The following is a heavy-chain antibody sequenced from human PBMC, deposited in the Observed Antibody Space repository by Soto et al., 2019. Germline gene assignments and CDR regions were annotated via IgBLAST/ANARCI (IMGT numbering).Heavy chain of an antibody. V-gene: IGHV1-18*04. Sequence: QVQLVQSGAEMKKPGASVKVSCKASGYTFTTYGISWVRQAPGQGLEWMGWISAYNGNTHYAQKLKGRVTMTTDTSTSTADVELMSRRSDDSAVYYCAREHFPSTYDCFEYWGQGTLVTVSS. CDR1: GYTFTTYG. CDR3: AREHFPSTYDCFEY. J-gene: IGHJ4*02. D-gene: IGHD3-3*02. CDR2: ISAYNGNT.